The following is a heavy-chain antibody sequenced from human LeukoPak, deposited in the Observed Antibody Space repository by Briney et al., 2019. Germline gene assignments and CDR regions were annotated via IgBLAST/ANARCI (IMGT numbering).Heavy chain of an antibody. J-gene: IGHJ4*02. CDR2: IYGSGVSI. CDR3: AKDLGWELPAEAY. CDR1: GFTFKKYV. Sequence: PGGSLRLSCVASGFTFKKYVMNWVRQAPGKGLEWLATIYGSGVSISYADSVKGRFTISRVNSNNTLYLQMNSLRAEDTAMYYCAKDLGWELPAEAYWGQGILVTVSS. V-gene: IGHV3-23*01. D-gene: IGHD1-26*01.